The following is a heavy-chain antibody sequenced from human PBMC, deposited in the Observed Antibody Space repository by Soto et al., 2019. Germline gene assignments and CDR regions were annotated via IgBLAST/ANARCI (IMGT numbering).Heavy chain of an antibody. Sequence: GESLKISCKGSGYRFTDFWIAWVRQLPGKGLEWMGAIHPPDSETRYSPSFQGQVTMSADKSIGTAYLYWASLESSDTAIYYCVRRRIAAGGKIDYWGQGTLVTVSS. CDR1: GYRFTDFW. CDR2: IHPPDSET. V-gene: IGHV5-51*01. D-gene: IGHD6-13*01. CDR3: VRRRIAAGGKIDY. J-gene: IGHJ4*02.